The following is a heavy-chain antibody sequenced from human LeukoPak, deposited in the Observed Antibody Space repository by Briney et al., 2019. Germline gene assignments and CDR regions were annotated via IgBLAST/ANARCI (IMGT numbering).Heavy chain of an antibody. J-gene: IGHJ4*02. CDR3: ARDRIAAAGTFDY. D-gene: IGHD6-13*01. CDR1: GFTFSSYW. CDR2: IKQDGSEK. V-gene: IGHV3-7*01. Sequence: GGSLRLSCAASGFTFSSYWMSWVRQAPGKGPEWVANIKQDGSEKYYVDSVKGRFTISRDNAKNSLYLQMNSLRAEDTAVYYCARDRIAAAGTFDYWGQGTLVTVSS.